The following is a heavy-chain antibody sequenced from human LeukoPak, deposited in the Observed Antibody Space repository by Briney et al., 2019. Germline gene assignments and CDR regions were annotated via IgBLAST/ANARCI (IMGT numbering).Heavy chain of an antibody. V-gene: IGHV1-2*02. Sequence: GASVKVSCKASGYTFTSYDINWVRQATGQGLEWMGWINPNSGGTNYAQKFQGRVTMTRDTSISTAYMELSRLRSDDTAVYYCARLIYRYSGSPLDYWGQGTLVTVSS. CDR2: INPNSGGT. CDR1: GYTFTSYD. D-gene: IGHD1-26*01. CDR3: ARLIYRYSGSPLDY. J-gene: IGHJ4*02.